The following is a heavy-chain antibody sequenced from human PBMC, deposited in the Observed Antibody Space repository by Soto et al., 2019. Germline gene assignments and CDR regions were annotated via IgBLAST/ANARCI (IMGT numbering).Heavy chain of an antibody. D-gene: IGHD6-19*01. V-gene: IGHV3-23*01. CDR2: ISGSGGST. CDR1: GFTFSSYA. CDR3: ARDGPAVADTNRYFDY. Sequence: GGSLRLSCAASGFTFSSYAMSWVRQAPGKGLEWVSAISGSGGSTYYADSVKGRFTISRDNSKNTLYLQMNSLRAEDTAVYYCARDGPAVADTNRYFDYWGQGTLVTVSS. J-gene: IGHJ4*02.